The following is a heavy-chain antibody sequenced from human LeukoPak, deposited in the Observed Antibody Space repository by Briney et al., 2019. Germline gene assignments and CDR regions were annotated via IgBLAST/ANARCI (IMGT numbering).Heavy chain of an antibody. V-gene: IGHV3-53*01. CDR2: IYSGGST. D-gene: IGHD2-2*01. CDR3: ARGAYCSSTSCPGGY. J-gene: IGHJ4*02. Sequence: GGSLRLSCAASGFTVSSNYMSWVRQAPGKGLEWVSVIYSGGSTYYADSVKGRFTISRDNSKNSLYLQMNSLRVEDTAVYYCARGAYCSSTSCPGGYWGQGTLVTVSS. CDR1: GFTVSSNY.